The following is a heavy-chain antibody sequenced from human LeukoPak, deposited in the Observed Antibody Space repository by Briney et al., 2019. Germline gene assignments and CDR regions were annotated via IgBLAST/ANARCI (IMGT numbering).Heavy chain of an antibody. CDR1: GSSLTELS. V-gene: IGHV1-24*01. Sequence: ASVTVSCKVSGSSLTELSIHWVRQAPGRGLEWMGGFRPEDDDTIYTQKFRGRVTVTEDTSTDTEYLDLRSLTSDDTAVYYCATRNSYDTSGYFYSSPTYFYLWGRGTLVTVSP. D-gene: IGHD3-22*01. J-gene: IGHJ2*01. CDR3: ATRNSYDTSGYFYSSPTYFYL. CDR2: FRPEDDDT.